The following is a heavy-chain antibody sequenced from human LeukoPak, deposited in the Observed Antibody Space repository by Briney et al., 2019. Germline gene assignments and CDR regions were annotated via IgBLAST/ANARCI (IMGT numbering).Heavy chain of an antibody. CDR1: GFTIDSYA. V-gene: IGHV3-23*01. J-gene: IGHJ4*02. Sequence: PGGSLRLSCAASGFTIDSYAMGWVRQATGKGLEWVSSISGTDGSTYYADSVKGRLTISRDDSKNTLYLQMNSLRDEDTAVYYCAKDPYYESSGYYDYWGRGTVVSVSS. CDR3: AKDPYYESSGYYDY. CDR2: ISGTDGST. D-gene: IGHD3-22*01.